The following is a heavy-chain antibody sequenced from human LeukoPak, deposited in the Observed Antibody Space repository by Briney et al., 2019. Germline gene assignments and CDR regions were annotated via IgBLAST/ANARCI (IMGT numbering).Heavy chain of an antibody. Sequence: PGGSLRLSCAASGFVFSTYAIHWARQAPGKGLEWVAVMWYDGNHEYYAEPVKGRFTISRDNFKNTLYLQMNSLRAEDTAVYYRARELAADPYYDYGMDVWGQGTTVTVSS. CDR1: GFVFSTYA. CDR3: ARELAADPYYDYGMDV. J-gene: IGHJ6*02. CDR2: MWYDGNHE. D-gene: IGHD6-13*01. V-gene: IGHV3-33*01.